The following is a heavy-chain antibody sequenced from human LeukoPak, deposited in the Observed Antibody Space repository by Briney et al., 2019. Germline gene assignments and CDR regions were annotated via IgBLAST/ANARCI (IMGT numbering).Heavy chain of an antibody. D-gene: IGHD3-9*01. CDR3: ARDFINYYILTGRSHAFDI. Sequence: GGTLRLSCAASGFTFSSYAMHWVRQAPGKGLEWVAVISYDGSNKYYADSVKSRFTISRDNSKNTLYLQMNSLRAEEAAVYYCARDFINYYILTGRSHAFDIWGQGTMVTVSS. J-gene: IGHJ3*02. CDR2: ISYDGSNK. V-gene: IGHV3-30*04. CDR1: GFTFSSYA.